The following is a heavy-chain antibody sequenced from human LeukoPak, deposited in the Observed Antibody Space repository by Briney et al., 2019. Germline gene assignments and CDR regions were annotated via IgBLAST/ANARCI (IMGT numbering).Heavy chain of an antibody. D-gene: IGHD3-22*01. CDR3: ARVSHYYDSSGYGN. CDR2: INAGNGNT. CDR1: GYTFTSYA. Sequence: ASVKVSCKASGYTFTSYAMHWVRQAPGQRLEWMGWINAGNGNTKYSQKFQGRVTITRDTSASTAYMELSRLRSDDTAVYYCARVSHYYDSSGYGNWGQGTLVTVSS. V-gene: IGHV1-3*01. J-gene: IGHJ4*02.